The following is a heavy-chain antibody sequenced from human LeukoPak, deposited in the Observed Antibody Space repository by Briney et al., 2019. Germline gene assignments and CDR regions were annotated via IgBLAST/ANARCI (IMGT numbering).Heavy chain of an antibody. CDR3: ARGEWELPHDY. V-gene: IGHV3-11*01. J-gene: IGHJ4*02. Sequence: GGSLRLSCAASGFTFRDYYMSWIRQAPGKGLEWVSYISSSGSTIYYADSVKGRFTISRDNAKNSLYPQMNSLRAEDTAVYYCARGEWELPHDYWGQGTLVTVSS. CDR2: ISSSGSTI. CDR1: GFTFRDYY. D-gene: IGHD1-26*01.